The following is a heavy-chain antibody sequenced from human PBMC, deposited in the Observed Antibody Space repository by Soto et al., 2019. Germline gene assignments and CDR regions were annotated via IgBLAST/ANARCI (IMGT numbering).Heavy chain of an antibody. J-gene: IGHJ4*02. V-gene: IGHV3-66*01. CDR3: ARNVPVTTLGY. CDR2: IYSTGNT. Sequence: GGSLRLSCAASGVTVSNNYMTWVRQAPGKGLELVSSIYSTGNTFYADSVKGRFTISRDNSKNTLYLQMNSLRVEDTAVYYCARNVPVTTLGYWGQGTLVTLSS. D-gene: IGHD4-17*01. CDR1: GVTVSNNY.